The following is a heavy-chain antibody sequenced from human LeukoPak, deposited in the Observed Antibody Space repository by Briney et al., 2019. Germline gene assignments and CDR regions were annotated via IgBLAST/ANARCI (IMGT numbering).Heavy chain of an antibody. D-gene: IGHD1-20*01. Sequence: ASVKVSCKASGYTFTGYYMHWVRQAPGQGLEWMGWINPNSGGTNYAQKFQGRVTMTRDTSISTAYMELSRLRSDDTAVYYCARAKYNWNDAGYFDYWGQGTLVTVSS. CDR3: ARAKYNWNDAGYFDY. J-gene: IGHJ4*02. CDR2: INPNSGGT. V-gene: IGHV1-2*02. CDR1: GYTFTGYY.